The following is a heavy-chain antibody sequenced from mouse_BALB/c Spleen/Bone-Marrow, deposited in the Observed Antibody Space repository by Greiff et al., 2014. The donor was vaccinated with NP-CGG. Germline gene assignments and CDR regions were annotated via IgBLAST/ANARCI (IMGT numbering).Heavy chain of an antibody. Sequence: SGGGLVQPGGSRKLSCAASGFTFSDYGMAWVRQAPGKGPEWVAFISNLAYSIYYADTVTGRFTISRENAKNALYKEMSSLRAEDTAMYCCAREGGAMDYWGQGTSVTVSS. CDR2: ISNLAYSI. CDR3: AREGGAMDY. J-gene: IGHJ4*01. CDR1: GFTFSDYG. V-gene: IGHV5-15*02.